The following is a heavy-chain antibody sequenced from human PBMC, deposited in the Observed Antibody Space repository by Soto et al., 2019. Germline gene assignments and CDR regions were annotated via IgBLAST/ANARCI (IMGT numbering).Heavy chain of an antibody. J-gene: IGHJ6*02. Sequence: QVQLQESGPGLVKPSQTLSLTCTVSGGSISSGGYYWSWIRQHPGKGLEWIGYIYYSGSTYYNPSLMSRFHLSVDPSKNQFSLKLSSVTAADTAVYYCARDRSTVTTAYYYGMDVWGQGTTVTVSS. D-gene: IGHD4-17*01. CDR1: GGSISSGGYY. V-gene: IGHV4-31*03. CDR2: IYYSGST. CDR3: ARDRSTVTTAYYYGMDV.